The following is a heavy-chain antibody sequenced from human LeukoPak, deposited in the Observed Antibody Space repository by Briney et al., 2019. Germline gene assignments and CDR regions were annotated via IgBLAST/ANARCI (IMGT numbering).Heavy chain of an antibody. V-gene: IGHV1-2*02. Sequence: ASVKVSCKASGYTFTGYYMHWVRQAPGQGLEWMGWINPNSGGTNYAQKFQGRVTMTRDTSISTAYMELSRLRSDDTAVYYCARDRYYGVNGVFDYWGQGTLVTVSS. CDR1: GYTFTGYY. CDR2: INPNSGGT. D-gene: IGHD4-17*01. J-gene: IGHJ4*02. CDR3: ARDRYYGVNGVFDY.